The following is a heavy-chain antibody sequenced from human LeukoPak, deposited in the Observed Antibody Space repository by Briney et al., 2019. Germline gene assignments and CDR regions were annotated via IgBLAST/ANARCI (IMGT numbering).Heavy chain of an antibody. D-gene: IGHD5-12*01. V-gene: IGHV4-38-2*02. J-gene: IGHJ5*02. CDR1: GYSISSGYY. Sequence: PSETLYLTCTVSGYSISSGYYWGWIRQPPGKGLEWIGSIYHSGSTYYNPSLRSRVTISVDTPKNQFSLKLSSVTAADTAVYYCASRGRGLDWFDPWGQGTLVTVSS. CDR3: ASRGRGLDWFDP. CDR2: IYHSGST.